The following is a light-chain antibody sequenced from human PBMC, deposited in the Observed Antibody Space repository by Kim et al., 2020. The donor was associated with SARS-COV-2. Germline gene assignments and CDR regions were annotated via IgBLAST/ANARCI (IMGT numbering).Light chain of an antibody. CDR1: QLGDKF. Sequence: SYELTQPPSVSVSPGQTASITCSGDQLGDKFVYWYQQKLGQSPALVIYEDTKRPSGIPERFSGSNSGNTATLTISGTQAMDEADYYCQTWDSSAVVFGGG. J-gene: IGLJ2*01. V-gene: IGLV3-1*01. CDR2: EDT. CDR3: QTWDSSAVV.